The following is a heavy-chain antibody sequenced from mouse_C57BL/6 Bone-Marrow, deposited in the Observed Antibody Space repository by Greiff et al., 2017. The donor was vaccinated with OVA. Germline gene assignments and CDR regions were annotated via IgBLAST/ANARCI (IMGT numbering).Heavy chain of an antibody. CDR3: AIYYGNYGYAMDY. V-gene: IGHV5-6*01. D-gene: IGHD2-1*01. CDR1: GFTFSSYG. Sequence: EVMLVESGGDLVKPGGSLKLSCAASGFTFSSYGMSWVRQTPDKRLEWVATISSGGSYTYYPDSVKGRFTISRDNAKNTLYLQMSSLKSEDTAMYYCAIYYGNYGYAMDYWGQGTSVTVSS. CDR2: ISSGGSYT. J-gene: IGHJ4*01.